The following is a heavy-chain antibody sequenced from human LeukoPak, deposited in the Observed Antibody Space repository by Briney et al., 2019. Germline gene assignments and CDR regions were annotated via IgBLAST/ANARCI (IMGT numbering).Heavy chain of an antibody. CDR3: AKDTPSYCSSTSCYGY. J-gene: IGHJ4*02. D-gene: IGHD2-2*01. CDR2: ISGSGGST. V-gene: IGHV3-23*01. CDR1: GFTFSSYA. Sequence: GGSLRLSCAASGFTFSSYAMSWVRQAPGKGLEWVSAISGSGGSTYYADSVKGRFTISRDNSKNTLYLQMNSLRAEDTAVYYCAKDTPSYCSSTSCYGYWGQGTLVTVSS.